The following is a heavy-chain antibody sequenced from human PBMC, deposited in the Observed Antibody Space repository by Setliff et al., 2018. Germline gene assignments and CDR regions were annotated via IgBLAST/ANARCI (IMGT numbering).Heavy chain of an antibody. CDR3: SRLVRYCTTTSCQGASGAEL. D-gene: IGHD2-2*01. CDR1: GYTFSNYG. V-gene: IGHV1-18*01. Sequence: ASVKVSCKSSGYTFSNYGITWVRQAPGQGLEWMGWISGYNGNTKYAQKLQGRVTMTTDTSTSTAYLELRSLTSDDTAVYYCSRLVRYCTTTSCQGASGAELWGQGTLVTVS. CDR2: ISGYNGNT. J-gene: IGHJ4*02.